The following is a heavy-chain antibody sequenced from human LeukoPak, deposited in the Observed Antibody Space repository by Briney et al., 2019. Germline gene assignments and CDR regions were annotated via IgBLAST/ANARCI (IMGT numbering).Heavy chain of an antibody. Sequence: SETLSPTCTVSGGSISSYYWSWIRQPPGKGLEWIGYIYYSGSTNYNPSLKSRVTISVDTSKNQFSLKLSSVTAADTAVYYCARLTEDAFDIWGQGTMVTVSS. CDR2: IYYSGST. CDR1: GGSISSYY. V-gene: IGHV4-59*08. CDR3: ARLTEDAFDI. J-gene: IGHJ3*02.